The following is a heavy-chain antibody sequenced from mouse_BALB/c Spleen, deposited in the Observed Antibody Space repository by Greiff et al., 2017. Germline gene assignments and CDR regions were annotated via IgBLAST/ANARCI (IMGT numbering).Heavy chain of an antibody. D-gene: IGHD1-1*01. V-gene: IGHV1-54*01. CDR2: INPGSGGT. Sequence: VQLQQSGAELVRPGTSVKVSCKASGYAFTNYLIEWVKQRPGQGLEWIGVINPGSGGTNYNEKFKGKATLTADKSSSTAYMQLSSLTSDDSAVYFCARSYYGSSYDYWGQGTTLTVSS. CDR3: ARSYYGSSYDY. J-gene: IGHJ2*01. CDR1: GYAFTNYL.